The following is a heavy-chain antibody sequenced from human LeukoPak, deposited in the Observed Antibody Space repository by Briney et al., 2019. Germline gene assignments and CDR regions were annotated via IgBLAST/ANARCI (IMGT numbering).Heavy chain of an antibody. Sequence: SETPSLTCTVSGGSISSGNYYWGWIRQPPGKGLEWIGYIYHSGSTYYNSSLESRVTISVDRSKNQFSLKLSSVTAADTAVYYCARVERIAAAARGDWFDPWGQGTLVTVSS. CDR1: GGSISSGNYY. D-gene: IGHD6-13*01. V-gene: IGHV4-30-2*01. J-gene: IGHJ5*02. CDR2: IYHSGST. CDR3: ARVERIAAAARGDWFDP.